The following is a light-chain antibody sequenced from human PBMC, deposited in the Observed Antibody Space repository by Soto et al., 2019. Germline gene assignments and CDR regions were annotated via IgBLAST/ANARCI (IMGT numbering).Light chain of an antibody. CDR1: QSISSY. V-gene: IGKV1-39*01. Sequence: DIQMTQSPSSLSASVGDRVTITCRASQSISSYLNWYQQKPGKAPKPLIYAASSLQSGVPSRFSGSGSGTDFTLTISSLQPEDFATYFCQHSYSTPRTFGPGTKVDIK. CDR3: QHSYSTPRT. CDR2: AAS. J-gene: IGKJ3*01.